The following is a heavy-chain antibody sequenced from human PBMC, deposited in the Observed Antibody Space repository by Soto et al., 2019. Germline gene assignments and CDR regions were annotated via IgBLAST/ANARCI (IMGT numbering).Heavy chain of an antibody. CDR3: ARSPYYDILTGYGSYYFDY. CDR2: IYYSGST. V-gene: IGHV4-31*03. D-gene: IGHD3-9*01. CDR1: GGSISSGDYY. Sequence: SETLSLTCTVSGGSISSGDYYWSWIRQHPGKGLEWIGYIYYSGSTYYNPSLKSRVTISVDTSKNQFSLKLSSVTAADTAVYYCARSPYYDILTGYGSYYFDYWGQGTLVTVSS. J-gene: IGHJ4*02.